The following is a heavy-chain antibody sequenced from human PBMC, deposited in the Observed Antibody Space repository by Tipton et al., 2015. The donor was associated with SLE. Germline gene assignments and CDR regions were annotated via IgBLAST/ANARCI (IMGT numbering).Heavy chain of an antibody. J-gene: IGHJ3*02. CDR2: IYHSGSI. CDR1: GDSINSHY. Sequence: TLSLTCTVSGDSINSHYWSWIRQPAGKGLQWIGRIYHSGSINYNPSLKSRVTMSVDTSKNQFSLRLNSVTAADTALYYCAGGGVATIGGYAFEIWGQGTMVTVSS. D-gene: IGHD5-12*01. CDR3: AGGGVATIGGYAFEI. V-gene: IGHV4-4*07.